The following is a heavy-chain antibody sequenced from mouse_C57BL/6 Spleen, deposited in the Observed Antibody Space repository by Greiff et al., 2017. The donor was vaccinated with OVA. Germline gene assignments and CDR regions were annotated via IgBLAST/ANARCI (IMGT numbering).Heavy chain of an antibody. J-gene: IGHJ2*01. CDR1: GYTFTDYE. V-gene: IGHV1-15*01. D-gene: IGHD1-1*01. Sequence: QVQLQQSGAELVRPGASVTLSCKASGYTFTDYEMHWVKQTPVHGLEWIGAIDPEPGGTAYNQKFKGKALLTADKSSSTAYMELRSLTSEDSAVYYCTRYLAYGDFDYWGQGTTLTVSS. CDR3: TRYLAYGDFDY. CDR2: IDPEPGGT.